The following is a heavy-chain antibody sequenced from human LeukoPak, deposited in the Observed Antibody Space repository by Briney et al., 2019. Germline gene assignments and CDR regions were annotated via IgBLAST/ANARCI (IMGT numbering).Heavy chain of an antibody. D-gene: IGHD3-10*01. CDR2: ISPYNGNT. CDR1: GYTFTSYG. V-gene: IGHV1-18*01. Sequence: GASVKVSCKASGYTFTSYGICWVRQAPGQGLEWMGWISPYNGNTNFAQTLQGRVTMTTDTSTSTAYMELRSLRSDDTAVYYCARDRPWFGATITGGAFDIWGQGTMVTVSS. J-gene: IGHJ3*02. CDR3: ARDRPWFGATITGGAFDI.